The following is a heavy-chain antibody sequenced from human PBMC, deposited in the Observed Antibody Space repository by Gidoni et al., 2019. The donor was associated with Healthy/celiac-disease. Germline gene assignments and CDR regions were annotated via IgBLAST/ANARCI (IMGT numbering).Heavy chain of an antibody. J-gene: IGHJ4*02. D-gene: IGHD6-13*01. V-gene: IGHV3-66*02. Sequence: EVQLVESGGGLVQPGGSLRLSCAASGFTVSSNYMSWVRQAPGKGLEWVSVIYSGGSTYYADSVKGRFTISRDNSKNTLYLQMNSLRAEDTAVYYCARDLAAAGRGFDYWGQGTLVTVSS. CDR1: GFTVSSNY. CDR3: ARDLAAAGRGFDY. CDR2: IYSGGST.